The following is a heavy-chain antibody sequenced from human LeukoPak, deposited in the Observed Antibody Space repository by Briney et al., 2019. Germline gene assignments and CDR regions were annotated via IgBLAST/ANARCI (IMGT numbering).Heavy chain of an antibody. CDR1: GGTFSSYA. CDR2: IIPIFGTA. CDR3: ARDQSYYYGSGSIWFDP. Sequence: ASVKVSCKASGGTFSSYAISWVRLAPGQGLEWMGGIIPIFGTANYAQKFQGRVTITADESTSTAYMELSSLRSEDTAVYYCARDQSYYYGSGSIWFDPWGQGTLVTVSS. V-gene: IGHV1-69*13. D-gene: IGHD3-10*01. J-gene: IGHJ5*02.